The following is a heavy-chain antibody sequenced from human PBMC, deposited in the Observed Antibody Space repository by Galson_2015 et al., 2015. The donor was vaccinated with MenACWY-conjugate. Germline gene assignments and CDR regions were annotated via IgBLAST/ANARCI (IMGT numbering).Heavy chain of an antibody. D-gene: IGHD4-17*01. J-gene: IGHJ5*02. Sequence: SVKVSCKASGGTFSSYAISWVRQAPGQGLEWMGGIIPIFGTANYAQKFQGRVTFTADKSTSTAYMELSSLRSEDTAVYYCASNGRGDYVGWFDPWGQGTLVTVSS. V-gene: IGHV1-69*06. CDR3: ASNGRGDYVGWFDP. CDR2: IIPIFGTA. CDR1: GGTFSSYA.